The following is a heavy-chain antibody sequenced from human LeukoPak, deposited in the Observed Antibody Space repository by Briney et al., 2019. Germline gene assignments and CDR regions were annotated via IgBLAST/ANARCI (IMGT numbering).Heavy chain of an antibody. Sequence: GGSLRLSCAASGNYWMHWVRQAPGKGLVWVSHINGDGSWTTYADSVKGRFTTSKDNAKNTVYLQMNNLRAEDTAVYYCVSFYETYWGRGTLVTVSS. CDR3: VSFYETY. V-gene: IGHV3-74*01. D-gene: IGHD2-2*01. CDR1: GNYW. CDR2: INGDGSWT. J-gene: IGHJ4*02.